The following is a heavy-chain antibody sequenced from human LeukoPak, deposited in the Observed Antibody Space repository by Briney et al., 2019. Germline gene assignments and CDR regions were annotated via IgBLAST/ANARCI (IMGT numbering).Heavy chain of an antibody. Sequence: SETLSLTCTVSGGSTSSYYWSWIRQPPGKGLEWIGYIYYSGSTNYNPSLKSRVTISVDTSKNQFSLKLSSVTAADTAVYYCARQKLERRGNWFDPWGQGTLVTVSS. V-gene: IGHV4-59*08. D-gene: IGHD1-1*01. J-gene: IGHJ5*02. CDR1: GGSTSSYY. CDR3: ARQKLERRGNWFDP. CDR2: IYYSGST.